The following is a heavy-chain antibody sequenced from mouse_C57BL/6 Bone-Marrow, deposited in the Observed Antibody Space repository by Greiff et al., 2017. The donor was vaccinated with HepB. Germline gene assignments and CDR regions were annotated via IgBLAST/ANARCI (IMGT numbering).Heavy chain of an antibody. CDR2: IYPRSGNT. D-gene: IGHD1-1*01. J-gene: IGHJ2*01. Sequence: VQLQQSGAELARPGASVKLSCKASGYTFTSYGISWVKQRTGQGLEWIGEIYPRSGNTYYNEKFKGKATLTADKSSSKAYMELRSLTSEDSAVYFCGADYGSSSHFDYWGQGTTLTVSS. CDR1: GYTFTSYG. V-gene: IGHV1-81*01. CDR3: GADYGSSSHFDY.